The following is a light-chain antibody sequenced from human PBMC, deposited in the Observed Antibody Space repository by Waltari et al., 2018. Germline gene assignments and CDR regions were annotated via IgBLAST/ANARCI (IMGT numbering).Light chain of an antibody. CDR2: DAS. Sequence: DIQMTQSPSSLSASVGERVTITCKASQDISNYLNWYQHKPGKAPKLLNYDASNLETGVPSRFSGSGSGTDFTFTISSLQPEDIATYYCQQYDNLPPLTFGGGTKVEIK. CDR1: QDISNY. V-gene: IGKV1-33*01. CDR3: QQYDNLPPLT. J-gene: IGKJ4*01.